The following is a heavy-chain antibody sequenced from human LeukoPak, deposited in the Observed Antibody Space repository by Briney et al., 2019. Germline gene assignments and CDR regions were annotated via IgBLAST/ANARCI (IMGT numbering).Heavy chain of an antibody. CDR1: GFTFSSYA. D-gene: IGHD6-19*01. J-gene: IGHJ5*02. CDR2: MSYDGSNK. Sequence: GGSLRLSCAASGFTFSSYAMHWVRQAPGKGLEWVAVMSYDGSNKYYADSVKGRFTISRDNSKNTLYLQMNSLRVEDTAVYYCARDSSGWENWFDPWGQGTLVTVSS. V-gene: IGHV3-30-3*01. CDR3: ARDSSGWENWFDP.